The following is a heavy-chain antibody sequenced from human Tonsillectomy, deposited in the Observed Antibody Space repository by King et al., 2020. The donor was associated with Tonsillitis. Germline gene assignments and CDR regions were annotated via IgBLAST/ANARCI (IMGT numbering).Heavy chain of an antibody. D-gene: IGHD2-21*02. CDR3: ARDVXTTARVGGMDV. V-gene: IGHV3-21*01. J-gene: IGHJ6*02. CDR2: INRGSTHI. CDR1: GFTFNTYD. Sequence: QLVESGGGLVKPGGSLRLSCAASGFTFNTYDMNWVRQAPGKGLEWVSYINRGSTHIYYADSVKGRFTIXRDNAKNLLYLQMNSLRAEDMAVYYCARDVXTTARVGGMDVWGXXTTVTVSS.